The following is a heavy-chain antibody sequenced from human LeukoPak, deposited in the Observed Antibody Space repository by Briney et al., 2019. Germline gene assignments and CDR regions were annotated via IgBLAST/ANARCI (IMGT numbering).Heavy chain of an antibody. J-gene: IGHJ5*02. Sequence: ASVKVSCKTSGYTFIDYGISWVRQAPGQGLEWMGWISPNNGNTNYEQKFQGRVTVTTDTSTSTVYMELRSLRSDDTAVYYCARDPWIELWTPSWLDPWGRGTLVVVSS. D-gene: IGHD5-18*01. CDR3: ARDPWIELWTPSWLDP. CDR2: ISPNNGNT. CDR1: GYTFIDYG. V-gene: IGHV1-18*01.